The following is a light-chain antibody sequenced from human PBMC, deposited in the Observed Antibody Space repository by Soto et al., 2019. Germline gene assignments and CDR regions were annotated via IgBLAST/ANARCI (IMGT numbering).Light chain of an antibody. CDR3: QQYGSSPRT. J-gene: IGKJ1*01. CDR1: QSIDSW. Sequence: THSPSAVSASVGDRVTNTCRASQSIDSWLAWYQQKPGQAPRLLIHGASIRATGIPDRFSGSGSGTDFTLTISRLEPEDFAVYYCQQYGSSPRTFGHGTKVDI. V-gene: IGKV3-20*01. CDR2: GAS.